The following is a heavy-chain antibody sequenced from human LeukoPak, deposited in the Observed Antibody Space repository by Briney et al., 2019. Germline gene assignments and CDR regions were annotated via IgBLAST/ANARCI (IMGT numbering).Heavy chain of an antibody. V-gene: IGHV3-33*01. J-gene: IGHJ4*02. D-gene: IGHD3-22*01. CDR2: IWYDGSNK. CDR1: GFTFSSYG. CDR3: ARESYYDSSGPLFGY. Sequence: GRSLRLSCAASGFTFSSYGMHWVRQAPGKGLEWVAVIWYDGSNKYYADSVKGRFTISRDNSKNTLYLQMNSLRAEDTAVYYCARESYYDSSGPLFGYWGQGTLVTVSS.